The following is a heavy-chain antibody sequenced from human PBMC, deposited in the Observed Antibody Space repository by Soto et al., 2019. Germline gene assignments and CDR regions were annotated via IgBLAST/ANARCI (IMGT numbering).Heavy chain of an antibody. CDR2: IKQDGSEK. CDR3: AREKKGSYYHQYRKDV. V-gene: IGHV3-7*03. J-gene: IGHJ6*01. CDR1: GFTCSSYW. Sequence: GGSLRLSCAASGFTCSSYWMSWVRQAPGKGLEWVANIKQDGSEKYYVDSVKGRFTISRDNAKNSLYLQMNSLRAKDTAVYYCAREKKGSYYHQYRKDVSGQGTTVTASA.